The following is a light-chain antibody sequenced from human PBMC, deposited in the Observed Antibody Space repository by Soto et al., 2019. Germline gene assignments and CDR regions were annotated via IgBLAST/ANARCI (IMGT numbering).Light chain of an antibody. Sequence: QSALTQPASVSGSPGQSITISCTGTSSDVGGYNYVSWYQQHPGKAPKLMMYEVSNRPSGVSNRFSGSKSGNTASLTISGLQAEYEADYYCRSYTGSSVVVFGGGTKLTVL. V-gene: IGLV2-14*01. CDR2: EVS. CDR3: RSYTGSSVVV. CDR1: SSDVGGYNY. J-gene: IGLJ2*01.